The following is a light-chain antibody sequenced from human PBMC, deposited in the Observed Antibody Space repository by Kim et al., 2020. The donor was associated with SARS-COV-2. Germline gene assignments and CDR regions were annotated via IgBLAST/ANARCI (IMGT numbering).Light chain of an antibody. CDR2: AAS. CDR3: QELNSFPP. V-gene: IGKV1-9*01. J-gene: IGKJ5*01. Sequence: SASGGDRLTITCRASHDISSYLAWYQQKPGKAPNLLVSAASTLHSGVRSGFSGSGSGTDFTLTITGLQPEDFATYYCQELNSFPPFGQGTRLEIK. CDR1: HDISSY.